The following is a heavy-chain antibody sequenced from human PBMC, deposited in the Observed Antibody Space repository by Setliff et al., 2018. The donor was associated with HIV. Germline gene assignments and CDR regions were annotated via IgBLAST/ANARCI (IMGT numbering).Heavy chain of an antibody. CDR1: GDSTRNDY. CDR3: ARGHEWLRK. Sequence: SETLSLTCTVSGDSTRNDYWTWIRQSPEKGLEWIAYISYTGGTNYNPSLKSRVTPSLDASKNQISLKLRSVIAADTAMYYCARGHEWLRKWGQGTLVTVSS. J-gene: IGHJ4*02. V-gene: IGHV4-59*01. D-gene: IGHD5-12*01. CDR2: ISYTGGT.